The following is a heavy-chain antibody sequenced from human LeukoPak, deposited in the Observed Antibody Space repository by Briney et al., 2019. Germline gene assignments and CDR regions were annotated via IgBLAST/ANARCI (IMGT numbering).Heavy chain of an antibody. D-gene: IGHD3-22*01. CDR1: GFTFSSNY. V-gene: IGHV3-53*01. Sequence: GGSLRLSCAASGFTFSSNYMSWVRQAPGKGLEWVSVIYSGGSTYYADSVMGRFTISRDNSKNTLYRQMNSLRAEDTAVYYCARDKEGGYDYWGQGTLVTVSP. CDR3: ARDKEGGYDY. CDR2: IYSGGST. J-gene: IGHJ4*02.